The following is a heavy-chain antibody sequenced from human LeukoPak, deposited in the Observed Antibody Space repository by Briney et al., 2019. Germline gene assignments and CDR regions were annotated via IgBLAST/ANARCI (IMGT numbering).Heavy chain of an antibody. CDR3: ARDWADYDILTGPDY. D-gene: IGHD3-9*01. V-gene: IGHV3-23*01. CDR2: VRVNGRST. J-gene: IGHJ4*02. CDR1: GFTFGTYD. Sequence: GGSLRLSCTASGFTFGTYDMSWVRQAPGKGLEWVSTVRVNGRSTFYADSVKGRFTISRDNSKNTLYLQMNSLRAEDTAVYYCARDWADYDILTGPDYWGQGTLVTVSS.